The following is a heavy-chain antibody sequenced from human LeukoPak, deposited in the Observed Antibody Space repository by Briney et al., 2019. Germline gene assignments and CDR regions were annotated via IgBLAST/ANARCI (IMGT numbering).Heavy chain of an antibody. D-gene: IGHD6-13*01. CDR3: ARDTGSSGPLSWFDP. CDR1: GGSISSSSYY. CDR2: IYYSGST. Sequence: SETLSLTCTVSGGSISSSSYYWGWIRQPPGKGLEWIGSIYYSGSTYYNPSLKSRDTISVDTSKNQFSLKLSSVTAADTAVYYCARDTGSSGPLSWFDPWGQGTLVTVSS. V-gene: IGHV4-39*07. J-gene: IGHJ5*02.